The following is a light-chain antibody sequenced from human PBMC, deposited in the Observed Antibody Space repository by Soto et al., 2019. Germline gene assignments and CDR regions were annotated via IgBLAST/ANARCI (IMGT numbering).Light chain of an antibody. CDR2: LDSDGSH. CDR1: SGHSSYA. V-gene: IGLV4-69*01. Sequence: QPVLTQSPSASASLGASVKLTCTLSSGHSSYAIAWHQQQPEKGPRYLMKLDSDGSHTKGDAIPDRFSGSSSGAERYLTXXXXQSEDEADYYCQTWGTGIHVVFGGGTKLTVL. CDR3: QTWGTGIHVV. J-gene: IGLJ2*01.